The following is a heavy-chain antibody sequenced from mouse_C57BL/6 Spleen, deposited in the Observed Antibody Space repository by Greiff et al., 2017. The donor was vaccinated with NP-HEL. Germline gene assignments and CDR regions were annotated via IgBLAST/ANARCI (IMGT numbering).Heavy chain of an antibody. CDR2: ISSGGDYI. J-gene: IGHJ2*01. CDR1: GFTFSSYA. V-gene: IGHV5-9-1*02. Sequence: EVNVVESGEGLVKPGGSLKLSCAASGFTFSSYAMSWVRQTPEKRLEWVAYISSGGDYIYYADTVKGRFTISRDNARNTLYLQMSSLKSEDTAMYYCTRGGDWDGYYFDYWGQGTTLTVSS. CDR3: TRGGDWDGYYFDY. D-gene: IGHD4-1*01.